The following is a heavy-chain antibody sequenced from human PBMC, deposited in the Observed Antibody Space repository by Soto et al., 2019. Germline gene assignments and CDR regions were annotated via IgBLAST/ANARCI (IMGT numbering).Heavy chain of an antibody. D-gene: IGHD3-3*01. CDR3: ARDSYYDFWSGYFRKIQAQDYYYGMDV. CDR2: ISAYNGNT. J-gene: IGHJ6*02. Sequence: GASVKVSCKASGYTFTSYGISWVRQAPGQGLEWMGWISAYNGNTDYAQKLQGRVTMTTDTSTSTAYMELRSLRSDDTAVYYCARDSYYDFWSGYFRKIQAQDYYYGMDVWGQGTTVTVSS. V-gene: IGHV1-18*01. CDR1: GYTFTSYG.